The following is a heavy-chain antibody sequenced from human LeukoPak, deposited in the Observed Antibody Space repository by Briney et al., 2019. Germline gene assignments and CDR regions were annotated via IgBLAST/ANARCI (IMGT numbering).Heavy chain of an antibody. CDR1: GFTFDDYA. D-gene: IGHD5-12*01. CDR2: ISWDGGST. Sequence: GGSLRLSCAASGFTFDDYAMHWVRQAPGKGLEWVSLISWDGGSTYYADSVKGRFTISRDNSKNSLYLRMNSLRAEDTALYYCAKGGATSRTLDCWGQGTLVTVSS. V-gene: IGHV3-43D*04. CDR3: AKGGATSRTLDC. J-gene: IGHJ4*02.